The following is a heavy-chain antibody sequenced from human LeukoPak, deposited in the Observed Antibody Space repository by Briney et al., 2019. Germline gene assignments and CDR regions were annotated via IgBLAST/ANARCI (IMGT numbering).Heavy chain of an antibody. Sequence: SETLSLTCTVSGGSINNGDYYWSWIRQPPGKGLEWIAYIYDDGSTFYNSSLKSRVTISIDTSKNQFSLNLRSVTAADTAVYYCVRLTGGGEVFDYWGQGTLVTVSS. V-gene: IGHV4-30-4*01. CDR2: IYDDGST. CDR1: GGSINNGDYY. J-gene: IGHJ4*02. CDR3: VRLTGGGEVFDY. D-gene: IGHD2-21*01.